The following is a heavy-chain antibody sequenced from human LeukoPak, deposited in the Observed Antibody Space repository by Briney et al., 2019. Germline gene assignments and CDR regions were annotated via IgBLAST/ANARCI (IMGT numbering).Heavy chain of an antibody. CDR3: AREGSRYYDSSGYQVEYFQH. V-gene: IGHV1-69*04. CDR2: IIPILGIA. D-gene: IGHD3-22*01. J-gene: IGHJ1*01. Sequence: SVKVSCKASGGTFSSYTISWVRQAPGQGLEWMGRIIPILGIANYAQKFQGRVTITADKTTSTAYIELSSLRSEDTAVYYCAREGSRYYDSSGYQVEYFQHWGQGTLVTVSS. CDR1: GGTFSSYT.